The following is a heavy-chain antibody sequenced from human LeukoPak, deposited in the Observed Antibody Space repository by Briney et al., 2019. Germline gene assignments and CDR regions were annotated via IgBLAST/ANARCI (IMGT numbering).Heavy chain of an antibody. Sequence: SETLSLTCTVSGVSISNYYWSWIRQPPGKGLEWIGYIYYSGSTNYNPSLKSRVTISVDTSKNQFSLKLTSVTAADTAVYYCARDQNRAFDIWGQGTMVTVSS. CDR1: GVSISNYY. J-gene: IGHJ3*02. D-gene: IGHD1-14*01. V-gene: IGHV4-59*01. CDR3: ARDQNRAFDI. CDR2: IYYSGST.